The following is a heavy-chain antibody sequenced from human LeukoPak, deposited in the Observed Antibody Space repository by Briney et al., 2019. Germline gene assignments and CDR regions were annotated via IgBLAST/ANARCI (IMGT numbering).Heavy chain of an antibody. D-gene: IGHD6-6*01. CDR3: ARVVRLREYRSPRFDP. CDR1: GGSFSGYY. J-gene: IGHJ5*02. CDR2: INHSGST. Sequence: SETLSLTCAVYGGSFSGYYWSWIRQPPGKGLEWIREINHSGSTNYNPSLKSRVTISVDTSKNQFSLKLSSVTAAHTAVYYCARVVRLREYRSPRFDPWGQGTLVTVSS. V-gene: IGHV4-34*01.